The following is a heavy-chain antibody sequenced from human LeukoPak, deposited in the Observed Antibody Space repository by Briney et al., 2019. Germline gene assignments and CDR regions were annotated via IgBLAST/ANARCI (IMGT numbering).Heavy chain of an antibody. Sequence: GGSLRLSCAASGFTFDVYAMHWVRQGPGKGLEWVSGISWNSGRIDYADSVKGRFTISRDNAKNSLYLQMNSLRAEDTALYYCAKGLYGDYVGYFDFWGQGTQVTLSS. D-gene: IGHD4-17*01. V-gene: IGHV3-9*01. CDR3: AKGLYGDYVGYFDF. CDR2: ISWNSGRI. CDR1: GFTFDVYA. J-gene: IGHJ4*02.